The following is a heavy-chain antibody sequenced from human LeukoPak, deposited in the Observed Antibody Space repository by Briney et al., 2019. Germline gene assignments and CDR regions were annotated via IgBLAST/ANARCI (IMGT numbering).Heavy chain of an antibody. CDR2: IYHSGST. V-gene: IGHV4-38-2*02. Sequence: PSETLSLTCTVSGYSISSGYYWGWIRQPPGKGLEWIGSIYHSGSTYYNPSLKSRVTISVDTSKNQFSLKLSSVTAADTAVYYCARCPDTYYYDSSGPNQDKYFDIWGQGTMVTVSS. CDR3: ARCPDTYYYDSSGPNQDKYFDI. J-gene: IGHJ3*02. D-gene: IGHD3-22*01. CDR1: GYSISSGYY.